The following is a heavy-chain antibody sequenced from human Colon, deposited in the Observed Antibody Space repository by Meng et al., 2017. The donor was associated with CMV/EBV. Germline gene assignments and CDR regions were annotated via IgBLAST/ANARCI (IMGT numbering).Heavy chain of an antibody. J-gene: IGHJ3*02. CDR2: MSSDGYNT. CDR3: ARDPFIKAFDI. V-gene: IGHV3-30-3*01. Sequence: GESLKISCVASGFTFSAYAMHWVRQAPGKGLEWLAVMSSDGYNTYGADSVKGRFTISRDNAKNSLYLQMNSLRAEDTAVYYCARDPFIKAFDIWGQGTMVTVSS. CDR1: GFTFSAYA.